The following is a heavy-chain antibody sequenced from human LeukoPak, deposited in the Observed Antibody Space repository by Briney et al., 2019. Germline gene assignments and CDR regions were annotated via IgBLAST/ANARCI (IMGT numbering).Heavy chain of an antibody. J-gene: IGHJ4*02. CDR1: GFNLINAW. D-gene: IGHD3-10*01. CDR2: IKGKSDGGTT. Sequence: GGSLRLSCAASGFNLINAWMTWVRQAPGKGLEWIGHIKGKSDGGTTDYAAPLKGRFTISRDDSKNTLYLQVNSLKIEDTGLYYCSTGARLTIIRGDLKWGQGTLVTVSS. CDR3: STGARLTIIRGDLK. V-gene: IGHV3-15*01.